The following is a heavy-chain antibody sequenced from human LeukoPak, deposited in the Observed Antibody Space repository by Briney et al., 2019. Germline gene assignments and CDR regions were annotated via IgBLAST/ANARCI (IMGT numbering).Heavy chain of an antibody. V-gene: IGHV4-59*01. Sequence: SETLSLTSTVSGDSISRYYWSWIRQPTGQGLEWLGYIYYSGSTKYNPSLPTRVTISVDTSRNQFSLKLSYVTAADTAIYYCARDNGPFYGSGSWDWFDPWGQGSLVTVSS. J-gene: IGHJ5*02. D-gene: IGHD3-10*01. CDR1: GDSISRYY. CDR2: IYYSGST. CDR3: ARDNGPFYGSGSWDWFDP.